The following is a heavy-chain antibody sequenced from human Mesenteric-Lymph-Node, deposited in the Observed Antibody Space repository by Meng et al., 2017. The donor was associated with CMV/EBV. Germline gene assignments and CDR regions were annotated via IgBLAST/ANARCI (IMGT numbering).Heavy chain of an antibody. CDR3: ARVKGYCSSTSCYILRYYYYYYGMDV. Sequence: LSLTCAASGFTFSSYWMSWVRQAPGKGLEWVANIKQDGSEKYYVDSVKGRFTISRDNAKNSLYLQMNSLRAEDTAVYYCARVKGYCSSTSCYILRYYYYYYGMDVWGQGTTVTVSS. CDR2: IKQDGSEK. J-gene: IGHJ6*02. CDR1: GFTFSSYW. V-gene: IGHV3-7*01. D-gene: IGHD2-2*02.